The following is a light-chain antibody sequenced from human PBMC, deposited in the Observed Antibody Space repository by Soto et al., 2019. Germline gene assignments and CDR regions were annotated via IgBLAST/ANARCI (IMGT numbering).Light chain of an antibody. J-gene: IGLJ1*01. CDR1: SSDIGSYDH. CDR2: AVS. Sequence: QSALTQPASVSGSPGQSITIWCSGTSSDIGSYDHVAWYQQFPGKSPKLIIYAVSDRPSGVSDRFSGSKSGISASLTISGLQTEDEADYYCISYTDRQSYLFGTGTKVTVL. CDR3: ISYTDRQSYL. V-gene: IGLV2-14*03.